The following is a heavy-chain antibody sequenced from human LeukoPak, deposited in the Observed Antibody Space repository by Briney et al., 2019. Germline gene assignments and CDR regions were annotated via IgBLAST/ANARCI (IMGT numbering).Heavy chain of an antibody. CDR3: ASDRFVSWRSSYGYGFDY. CDR2: IIPIVGTA. J-gene: IGHJ4*02. D-gene: IGHD5-18*01. CDR1: GVTFSSYA. V-gene: IGHV1-69*13. Sequence: SVKPSSKPSGVTFSSYAIRRVREAPGQGLESRGGIIPIVGTANYAQKFQGRVTITASASTSTAYMELSSRRSEDTAVYYRASDRFVSWRSSYGYGFDYWGQGTLVTVSS.